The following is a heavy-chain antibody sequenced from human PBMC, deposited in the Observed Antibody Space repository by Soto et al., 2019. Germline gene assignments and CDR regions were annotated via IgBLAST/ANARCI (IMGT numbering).Heavy chain of an antibody. V-gene: IGHV3-23*01. J-gene: IGHJ4*02. CDR2: ILGSGSRT. Sequence: EVKLLESGGGLVQPGGSLRLSCEASGFTFSTYALSWVHQAPGKGLEWVSTILGSGSRTYYADSVKGRFTISRDNSKNTLYLQMNSLRVEDTAVYYCAKETAEYWGQGTLVTVSS. CDR1: GFTFSTYA. CDR3: AKETAEY.